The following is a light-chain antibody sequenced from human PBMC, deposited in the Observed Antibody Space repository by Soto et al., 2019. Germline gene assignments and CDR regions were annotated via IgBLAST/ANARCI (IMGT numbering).Light chain of an antibody. Sequence: EIVLTQSPATLSLSPGGRAILSCRASQSVSTYLAWYQQKPGQAPRLLIYDASSRATGIPARFSGSGSGTDFKLTISSLEPEDFAVYYCQQRSDWPPTFGQGTKVEIK. V-gene: IGKV3-11*01. J-gene: IGKJ1*01. CDR3: QQRSDWPPT. CDR1: QSVSTY. CDR2: DAS.